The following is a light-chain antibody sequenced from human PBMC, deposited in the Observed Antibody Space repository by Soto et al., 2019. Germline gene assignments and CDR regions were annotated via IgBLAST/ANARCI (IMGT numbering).Light chain of an antibody. Sequence: DIVVTQTPLSSPVALGQAASISCRSSQSLVHKDGNTYLSWFHQRPGQPPRLLIYKVSVRFSGVPDRVSGSGAGTDFTLTISRVETEDVGVYYCMQATQSPCTFGHGTKVEIK. J-gene: IGKJ1*01. CDR2: KVS. V-gene: IGKV2-24*01. CDR1: QSLVHKDGNTY. CDR3: MQATQSPCT.